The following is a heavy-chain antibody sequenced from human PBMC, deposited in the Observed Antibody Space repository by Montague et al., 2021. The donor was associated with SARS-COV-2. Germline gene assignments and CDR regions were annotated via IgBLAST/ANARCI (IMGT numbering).Heavy chain of an antibody. D-gene: IGHD6-19*01. V-gene: IGHV4-34*01. Sequence: SETLSLTCAVDGGSFTGYSWNWIRQPPGKGLEWIGEVKHPGGTNYNPSLKSRVTMSIDMSKNQFSLNLVSVTAADTAVYYCARPVSSSWYRFEYWGQGTLVTASS. CDR3: ARPVSSSWYRFEY. CDR2: VKHPGGT. J-gene: IGHJ4*02. CDR1: GGSFTGYS.